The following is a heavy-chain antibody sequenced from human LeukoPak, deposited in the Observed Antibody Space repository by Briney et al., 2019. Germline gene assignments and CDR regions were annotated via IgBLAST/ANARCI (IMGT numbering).Heavy chain of an antibody. CDR3: ARELGLRYYFDY. Sequence: SETLSLTCTVSGGSISSYYWSWIRQPVGKGLEWIGRIYNSGSTNYNPSLKSRVTMSVDTSKKQFSLKLTSVTAADTAVYYCARELGLRYYFDYWGQGSLVTVPS. CDR2: IYNSGST. J-gene: IGHJ4*02. CDR1: GGSISSYY. V-gene: IGHV4-4*07. D-gene: IGHD2-15*01.